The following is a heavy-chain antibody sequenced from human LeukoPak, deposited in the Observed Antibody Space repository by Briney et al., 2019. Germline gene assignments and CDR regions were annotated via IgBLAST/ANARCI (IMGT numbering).Heavy chain of an antibody. Sequence: GGSLRLSCAASGFTVSSNSLTWVRQAPGKGLEWVSVIHSGGSTYYADSVKGRFTISRDNSQNTLYLQMNSLRAEDTAVYYCARSNSMTTVTTPYYYYYGMDVWGQGTTVTVSS. CDR2: IHSGGST. D-gene: IGHD4-17*01. CDR3: ARSNSMTTVTTPYYYYYGMDV. J-gene: IGHJ6*02. V-gene: IGHV3-66*01. CDR1: GFTVSSNS.